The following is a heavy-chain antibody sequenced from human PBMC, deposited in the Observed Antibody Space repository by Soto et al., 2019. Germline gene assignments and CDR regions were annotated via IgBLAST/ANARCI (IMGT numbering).Heavy chain of an antibody. CDR1: GLTFDDYA. CDR2: ISWNSGSI. J-gene: IGHJ3*02. V-gene: IGHV3-9*01. D-gene: IGHD6-19*01. CDR3: AKAKVGSGTDAFDI. Sequence: PGGSLRLSCAASGLTFDDYAMHWVRQAPGKGLEWVSGISWNSGSIGYADSVKGRFTISRDNAKNSLYLQMNSLRAEDTALYYCAKAKVGSGTDAFDIWGQGTMVTVSS.